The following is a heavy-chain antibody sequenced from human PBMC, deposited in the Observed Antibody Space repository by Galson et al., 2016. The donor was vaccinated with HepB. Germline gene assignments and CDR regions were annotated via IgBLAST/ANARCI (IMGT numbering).Heavy chain of an antibody. D-gene: IGHD3-22*01. CDR1: GFTFSSYA. CDR2: IRGGGSEK. V-gene: IGHV3-7*05. J-gene: IGHJ4*02. Sequence: SLRLSCAASGFTFSSYAMTWVRQAPGKGLEWVSNIRGGGSEKHYVDSVKGRFTISRDNSKNSVYLQMNSLKTEDTAVYYCVTTDSSGYLIDYWGQGILVTVPS. CDR3: VTTDSSGYLIDY.